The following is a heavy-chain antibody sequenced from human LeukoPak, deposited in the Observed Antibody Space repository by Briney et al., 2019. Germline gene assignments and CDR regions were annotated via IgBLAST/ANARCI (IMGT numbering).Heavy chain of an antibody. Sequence: SETLSLTCTVSGGSISSYYWSWIRQPPGKGLEWIGYIYYSGSTNYNPSLKSRVTISVDTSKNQFSLKLSSVTAADTAVYYCARPPEGYSYGFYFGHWGQGAPVIVSS. V-gene: IGHV4-59*01. D-gene: IGHD5-18*01. CDR2: IYYSGST. J-gene: IGHJ4*02. CDR3: ARPPEGYSYGFYFGH. CDR1: GGSISSYY.